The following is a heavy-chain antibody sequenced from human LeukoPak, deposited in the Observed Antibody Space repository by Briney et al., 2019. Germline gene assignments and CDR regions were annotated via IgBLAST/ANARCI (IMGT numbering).Heavy chain of an antibody. J-gene: IGHJ4*02. V-gene: IGHV3-23*01. CDR3: AKARGTVVPPFDY. CDR2: ISGSGGST. D-gene: IGHD3-22*01. CDR1: GSTFSSYA. Sequence: PGGSLRLSCAASGSTFSSYAMSWSRQAPGKGLEWVSSISGSGGSTYYADSVKGRFTVSRDNSKNTLYLQMNSLRAEDTAVYHCAKARGTVVPPFDYWGQGTLATVSS.